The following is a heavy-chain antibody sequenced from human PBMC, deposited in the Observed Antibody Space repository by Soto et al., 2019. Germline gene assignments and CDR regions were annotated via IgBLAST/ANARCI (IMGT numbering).Heavy chain of an antibody. CDR1: GGAIDSGGYY. CDR2: IYYSGST. V-gene: IGHV4-31*02. Sequence: SETLSLTXNVSGGAIDSGGYYWCWIRQHPGKGLEWIGYIYYSGSTYYNPSLKSRVSISIDTSKNQFSLELISVTAADTAVYYCARVGTSYARRGLDVWGQGTTVTVSS. J-gene: IGHJ6*02. CDR3: ARVGTSYARRGLDV. D-gene: IGHD7-27*01.